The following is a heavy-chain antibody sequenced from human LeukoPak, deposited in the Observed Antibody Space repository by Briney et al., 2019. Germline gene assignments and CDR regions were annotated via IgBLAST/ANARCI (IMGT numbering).Heavy chain of an antibody. CDR2: ISWDGGST. J-gene: IGHJ4*02. CDR1: GFTFDDYT. CDR3: AKGLYYYDSSVSPGEYYFDY. D-gene: IGHD3-22*01. V-gene: IGHV3-43*01. Sequence: LSGGSLRLSCAASGFTFDDYTMHWVRQAPGKGLEWVSLISWDGGSTYYADSVKGRFTISRDNSKNSLYLQMNSLRTEDTALYYCAKGLYYYDSSVSPGEYYFDYWGQGTLVTVSS.